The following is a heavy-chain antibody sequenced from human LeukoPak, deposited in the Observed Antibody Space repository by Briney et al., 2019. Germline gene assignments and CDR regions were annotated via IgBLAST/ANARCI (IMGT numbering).Heavy chain of an antibody. D-gene: IGHD6-19*01. V-gene: IGHV3-48*01. CDR3: VRDPPDSGWAFWS. CDR2: INGHSDAI. CDR1: GFTFATYS. Sequence: PGGSLRLSCAASGFTFATYSMNWVRQAPGKGLEWVSYINGHSDAIYYADSAKGRFTISRDNAKNSLYLQMNSLRVDDTSVYFCVRDPPDSGWAFWSWGQGTLVTVSS. J-gene: IGHJ5*02.